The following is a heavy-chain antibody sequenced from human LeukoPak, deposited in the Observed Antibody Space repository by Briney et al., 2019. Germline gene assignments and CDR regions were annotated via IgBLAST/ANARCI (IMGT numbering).Heavy chain of an antibody. Sequence: ASVKVSCKASGYTFTNYAMHWVRQATGQRLEWMGWINAGNGNTKYSQKFQGRVTITRDTSASTAYMELSSLRSEDTAVYYCARERYCSSTSCQRLFDPWGQGTLVTVSS. V-gene: IGHV1-3*01. CDR2: INAGNGNT. CDR1: GYTFTNYA. CDR3: ARERYCSSTSCQRLFDP. D-gene: IGHD2-2*01. J-gene: IGHJ5*02.